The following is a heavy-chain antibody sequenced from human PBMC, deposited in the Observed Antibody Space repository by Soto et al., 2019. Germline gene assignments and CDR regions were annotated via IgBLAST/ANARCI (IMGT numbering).Heavy chain of an antibody. CDR1: GFTFSSYS. V-gene: IGHV3-21*01. CDR3: QRDLIQAAGTGDH. J-gene: IGHJ2*01. CDR2: ISSSSSYI. Sequence: EVQLVESGGGLVKPGGSLRLSCAASGFTFSSYSMNWVRQAPGKGLEWVSSISSSSSYIYYADSVKGRFTISRNNAKNYLYQKINSLRAEDTPVYSCQRDLIQAAGTGDHGGRGPLLT. D-gene: IGHD6-13*01.